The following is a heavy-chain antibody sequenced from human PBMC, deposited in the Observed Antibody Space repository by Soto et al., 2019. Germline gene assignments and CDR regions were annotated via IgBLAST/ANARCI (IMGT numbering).Heavy chain of an antibody. J-gene: IGHJ4*02. CDR1: GFIFNTYS. Sequence: EVQLVESGGGLVKPGGSLRLSCAASGFIFNTYSMNWVRQAPGKGLEWVSSISGGSNYIYYGVSVKGRFTISRDNTKNSLYLQMNSRRAEDTAVYYCTASKGYSSGWYSVYWGQGTLVTVSS. V-gene: IGHV3-21*01. D-gene: IGHD6-19*01. CDR2: ISGGSNYI. CDR3: TASKGYSSGWYSVY.